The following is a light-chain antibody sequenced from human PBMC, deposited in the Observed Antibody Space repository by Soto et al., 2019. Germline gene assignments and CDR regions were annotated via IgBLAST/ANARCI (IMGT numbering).Light chain of an antibody. J-gene: IGLJ2*01. CDR2: DVS. V-gene: IGLV2-14*03. CDR3: TSYTSSSTLV. Sequence: QSALTQPASVSGSPGQSITISCSGTSSDVGSYNYVSWYQQHPDKAPKLMIYDVSNRPSRVSNRFSGSKSGNTASLTISGLQAEDEADYYCTSYTSSSTLVFGGGTKLTVL. CDR1: SSDVGSYNY.